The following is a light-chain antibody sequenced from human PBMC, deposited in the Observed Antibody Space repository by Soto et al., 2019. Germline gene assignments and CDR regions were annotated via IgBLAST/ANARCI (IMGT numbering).Light chain of an antibody. Sequence: EIVLTQSPGTLSLSPGERATLSCRASQSVSSSYFAWYQQKPGQAPRLLIYVASSRATGIPDRFSGSGSGTDFTLTISRLEPEDCAVYYCQQYGSSPKYTFGQRTKLESK. J-gene: IGKJ2*01. V-gene: IGKV3-20*01. CDR3: QQYGSSPKYT. CDR2: VAS. CDR1: QSVSSSY.